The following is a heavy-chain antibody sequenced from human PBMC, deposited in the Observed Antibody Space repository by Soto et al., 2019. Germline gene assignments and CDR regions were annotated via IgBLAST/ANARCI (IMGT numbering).Heavy chain of an antibody. J-gene: IGHJ5*02. CDR2: IDPNGGRT. V-gene: IGHV1-46*01. CDR1: GYTFTSTY. D-gene: IGHD3-3*01. Sequence: ASAKVSCKASGYTFTSTYMHWVRQAPGQGLEWMGVIDPNGGRTIYAEKFQGRLTLTRDTSTATDYMQLSSLRPEDTAMYFCARDQSYNDFYWWLDTWGQGTLVTVSS. CDR3: ARDQSYNDFYWWLDT.